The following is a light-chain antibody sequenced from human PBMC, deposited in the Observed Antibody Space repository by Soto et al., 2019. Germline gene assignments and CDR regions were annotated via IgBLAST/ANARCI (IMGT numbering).Light chain of an antibody. J-gene: IGLJ1*01. Sequence: QSALTQPASVSGSPGQSITISCTANRSDVGFYNLVSWYQQHPGKAPKLMIYEGTKRPSGVSNRFSGSRSGNTASLTISGLQAEDGADYYCCSYAGYSTYVFGTGTKLTVL. CDR1: RSDVGFYNL. CDR2: EGT. V-gene: IGLV2-23*01. CDR3: CSYAGYSTYV.